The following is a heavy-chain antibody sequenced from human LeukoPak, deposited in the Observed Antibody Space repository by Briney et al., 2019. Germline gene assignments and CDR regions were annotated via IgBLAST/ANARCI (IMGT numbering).Heavy chain of an antibody. D-gene: IGHD5-12*01. CDR1: GFTFSSYW. CDR2: IKSDVSST. CDR3: TTIRPDY. J-gene: IGHJ4*02. Sequence: PGRSLRLSCAASGFTFSSYWMHWVRQGPGKGLVWVARIKSDVSSTDYADSVKGRFTISRDNAKNKLYLQMNSLRAEDTGVYYCTTIRPDYWGQGTLVTVSS. V-gene: IGHV3-74*01.